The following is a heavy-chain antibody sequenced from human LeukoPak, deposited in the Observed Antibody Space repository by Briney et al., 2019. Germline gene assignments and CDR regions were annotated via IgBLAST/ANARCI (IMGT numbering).Heavy chain of an antibody. CDR3: ARHDCSSTSCYTANNWFDP. CDR1: GGSIGSYY. Sequence: KPSETLSLTCTVSGGSIGSYYWSWIRQPPGKGLEWIGYIYYSGSTNYNPSLKSRVTISVDTSKNQFSLKLSSVTAADTAVYYCARHDCSSTSCYTANNWFDPWGQGTLVTVSS. D-gene: IGHD2-2*02. J-gene: IGHJ5*02. CDR2: IYYSGST. V-gene: IGHV4-59*08.